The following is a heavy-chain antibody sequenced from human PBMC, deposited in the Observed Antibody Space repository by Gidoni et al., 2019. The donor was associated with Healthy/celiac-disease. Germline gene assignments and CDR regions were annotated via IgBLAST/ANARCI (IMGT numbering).Heavy chain of an antibody. D-gene: IGHD6-19*01. CDR2: ISYDGSNK. CDR3: AKDRTRIAVAGYFDY. CDR1: GFTFSSYG. Sequence: QVQLVESGGGVVQPGRSLRLSCAASGFTFSSYGMHWVRQAPGKGLEWVAVISYDGSNKYYADSVKGRFTISRDNSKNTLYLQMNSLRAEDTAVYYCAKDRTRIAVAGYFDYWGQGTLVTVSS. J-gene: IGHJ4*02. V-gene: IGHV3-30*18.